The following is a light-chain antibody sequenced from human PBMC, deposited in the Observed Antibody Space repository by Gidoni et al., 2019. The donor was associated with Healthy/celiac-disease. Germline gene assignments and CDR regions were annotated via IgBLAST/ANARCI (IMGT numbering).Light chain of an antibody. CDR1: QSVSSN. Sequence: EIVMTQSPATLSVSPGERATLSCRASQSVSSNLAWYQQKPGQAPRLLIYGASTRATGIPARFSGSGSGTEFTLTISSLQSEDFAVYYCQKYNNPFTFGPGTKVDIK. J-gene: IGKJ3*01. CDR2: GAS. CDR3: QKYNNPFT. V-gene: IGKV3-15*01.